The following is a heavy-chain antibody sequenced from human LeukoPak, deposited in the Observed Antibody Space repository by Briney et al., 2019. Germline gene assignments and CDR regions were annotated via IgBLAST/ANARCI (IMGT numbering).Heavy chain of an antibody. Sequence: GGSLRLSCTASGFTFGDYAMSWFRQAPGKGLEWVGFIRSKAYGGTTEYAASVKGRFTISRDDSKSIAYLQMNSLKTEDTAVYYCTRTGPTQRSVMEYYFDYWGQGTLVTVSS. CDR3: TRTGPTQRSVMEYYFDY. CDR1: GFTFGDYA. D-gene: IGHD2-8*01. CDR2: IRSKAYGGTT. V-gene: IGHV3-49*03. J-gene: IGHJ4*02.